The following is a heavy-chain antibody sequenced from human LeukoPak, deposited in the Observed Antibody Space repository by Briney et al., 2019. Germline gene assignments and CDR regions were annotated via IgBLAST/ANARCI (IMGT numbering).Heavy chain of an antibody. CDR2: IYSGGST. CDR1: GFTFGDYA. Sequence: GGSLRLSCTASGFTFGDYAMSWFRQAPGKGLECISVIYSGGSTDYADSVKGRLTISRDNSKNTLYLQMNSLRAEDTAVYYCARVVDHDYGDYYLDYWGQGTLVTVSS. CDR3: ARVVDHDYGDYYLDY. V-gene: IGHV3-53*01. J-gene: IGHJ4*02. D-gene: IGHD4-17*01.